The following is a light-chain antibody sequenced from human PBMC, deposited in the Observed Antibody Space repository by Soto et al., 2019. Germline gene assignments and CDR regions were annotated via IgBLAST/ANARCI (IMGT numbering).Light chain of an antibody. CDR1: KLGNKY. Sequence: SYELTQPPSVSVSPGQTASITCSGDKLGNKYACWYQQKPGQSPVLVIYQDIKRPSGIPERFSGSNSGNTATLTISGTQAMDEADYYCQAWDSRTVVFGGGTKRTVL. J-gene: IGLJ2*01. CDR2: QDI. V-gene: IGLV3-1*01. CDR3: QAWDSRTVV.